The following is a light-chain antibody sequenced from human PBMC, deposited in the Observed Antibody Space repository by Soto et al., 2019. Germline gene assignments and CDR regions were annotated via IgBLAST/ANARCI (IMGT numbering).Light chain of an antibody. V-gene: IGKV1-39*01. CDR3: XXXXXXXVX. Sequence: DIQMTQSPSTLSASVGDRVTVTCRASQGIATYLNWYHQRPGKAPKLLIYAASGLQSGVPSRFSGSGSGTDFTLTISRLEPEDFAVXXXXXXXXXXVXFGQGTKVDIK. J-gene: IGKJ1*01. CDR1: QGIATY. CDR2: AAS.